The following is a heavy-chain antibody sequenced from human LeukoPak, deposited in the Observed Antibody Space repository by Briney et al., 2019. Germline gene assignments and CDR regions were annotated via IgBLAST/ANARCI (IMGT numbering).Heavy chain of an antibody. V-gene: IGHV3-7*01. CDR3: ARDDFWSGYYPDY. CDR1: GFTFSNYW. CDR2: INQDGSER. Sequence: GGSLRLSCAASGFTFSNYWMSWVRQAPGKGLDWVANINQDGSERYYVDSVKGRFSISRDNAMNSLYLQMNSLRAEDTAVYYCARDDFWSGYYPDYWGQGTLVTVSS. J-gene: IGHJ4*02. D-gene: IGHD3-3*01.